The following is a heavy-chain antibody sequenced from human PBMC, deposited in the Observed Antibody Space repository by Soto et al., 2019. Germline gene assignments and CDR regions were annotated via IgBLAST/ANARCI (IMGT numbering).Heavy chain of an antibody. V-gene: IGHV4-59*01. CDR3: ALRSMAVVPEY. J-gene: IGHJ4*02. D-gene: IGHD3-22*01. CDR1: GDSISSYY. Sequence: QVQLQESGPGLVKPSETLSLTCAVSGDSISSYYCLWIRQPPGKGLESIGYLYYGRSANYNPSLKSRVTLAVATSTNQCSLTLISMTAADTAVYYCALRSMAVVPEYWGQGTLVTVSS. CDR2: LYYGRSA.